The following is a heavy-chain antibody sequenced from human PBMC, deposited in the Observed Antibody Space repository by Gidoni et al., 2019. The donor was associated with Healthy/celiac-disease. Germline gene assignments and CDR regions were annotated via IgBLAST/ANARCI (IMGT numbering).Heavy chain of an antibody. V-gene: IGHV3-21*01. D-gene: IGHD5-18*01. J-gene: IGHJ6*02. CDR3: ARELDTAMVYYYYGMDV. Sequence: EVQLVESGGGLVKPGGSLRLSCAASGFTFSSYSMNWVRQAPGKGLEWVSSISSSSSYIYYADSVKGRFTISRDNAKNSLYLQMNSLRAEDTAVYYCARELDTAMVYYYYGMDVWGQGTTVTVSS. CDR1: GFTFSSYS. CDR2: ISSSSSYI.